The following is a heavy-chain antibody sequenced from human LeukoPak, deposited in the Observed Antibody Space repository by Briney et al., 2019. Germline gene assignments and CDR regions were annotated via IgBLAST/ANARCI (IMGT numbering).Heavy chain of an antibody. Sequence: GASVKVSCKASGYTFTGYYMHWVRQAPGQGLEWMGWINPNSGGTNYAQKFQGRVTMTRDTSISTAYMELSRLRSDDTAVYYCARGFLEWLLYLTFDYWGQGTLVTVSS. V-gene: IGHV1-2*02. D-gene: IGHD3-3*01. CDR3: ARGFLEWLLYLTFDY. CDR2: INPNSGGT. J-gene: IGHJ4*02. CDR1: GYTFTGYY.